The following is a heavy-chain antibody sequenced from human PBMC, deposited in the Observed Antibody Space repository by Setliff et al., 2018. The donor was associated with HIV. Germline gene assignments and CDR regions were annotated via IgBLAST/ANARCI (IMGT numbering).Heavy chain of an antibody. D-gene: IGHD2-15*01. CDR3: ERGGGY. V-gene: IGHV3-7*04. Sequence: HPGGSLRLSCAVSGFTFSGYWMTWARQAPGKGLEWVASINPGGSEKWYVDSVKGRFTVSGDNTKNSLYLQMNSLRAEDSAVYYCERGGGYWGQGTMVTVSS. J-gene: IGHJ4*02. CDR2: INPGGSEK. CDR1: GFTFSGYW.